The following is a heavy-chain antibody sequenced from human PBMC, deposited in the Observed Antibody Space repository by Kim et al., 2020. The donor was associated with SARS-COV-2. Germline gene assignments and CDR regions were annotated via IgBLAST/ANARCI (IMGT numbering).Heavy chain of an antibody. V-gene: IGHV4-4*02. D-gene: IGHD2-2*01. CDR2: IYHSGST. J-gene: IGHJ6*02. CDR1: GGSISSSNW. CDR3: ARVGYCSSTSCPAWYYYYGMDV. Sequence: SETLSLTCAVSGGSISSSNWWSWVRQPPGKGLEWIGEIYHSGSTNYNPSLKSRVTISVDKSKNQFSLKLSSVTAADTAVYYCARVGYCSSTSCPAWYYYYGMDVWGQGTTVTVSS.